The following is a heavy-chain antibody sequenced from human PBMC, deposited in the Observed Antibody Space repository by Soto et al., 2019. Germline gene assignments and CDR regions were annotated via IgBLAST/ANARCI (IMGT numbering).Heavy chain of an antibody. Sequence: QIQLVQSGAEVKKPGASVKVSCKASGYTFTTYGISWVRQAPGQGLEWMGWISAHNGNPHYAQKLQGRVTMTTDTSTSTAYMEFRSLRSDDTAVYYCARSRYCSSTSCYTKPKWDFDYWGQGTLVTVSS. CDR2: ISAHNGNP. V-gene: IGHV1-18*04. D-gene: IGHD2-2*02. CDR1: GYTFTTYG. CDR3: ARSRYCSSTSCYTKPKWDFDY. J-gene: IGHJ4*02.